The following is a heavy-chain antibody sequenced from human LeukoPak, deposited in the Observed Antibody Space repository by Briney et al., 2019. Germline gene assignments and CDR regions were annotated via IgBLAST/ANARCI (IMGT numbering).Heavy chain of an antibody. CDR2: INPSGGST. CDR3: ARDGDEFTANYYMDV. CDR1: GYTFTNYY. D-gene: IGHD5-18*01. V-gene: IGHV1-46*01. J-gene: IGHJ6*03. Sequence: ASVKVSCKASGYTFTNYYMHWVRQAPGQGLEWMGIINPSGGSTTYAQRFQGRVTMTRDMSTNTVYMELSRLRSEDTAVYYCARDGDEFTANYYMDVWGKGTTVTVSS.